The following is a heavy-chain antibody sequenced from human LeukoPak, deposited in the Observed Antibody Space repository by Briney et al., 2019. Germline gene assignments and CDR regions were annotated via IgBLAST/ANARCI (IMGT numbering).Heavy chain of an antibody. Sequence: GRSLRLSCAASGFTFSSYAMHWVRQAPGKGLEWVAVISSDGSNKYYADSMKGRFTISRDNSKNTLYLQMNSLRAEDTAVYYCAKDGQYCSGGSCYTPDYYFDYWGQGTLVTVSS. V-gene: IGHV3-30*04. J-gene: IGHJ4*02. CDR2: ISSDGSNK. D-gene: IGHD2-15*01. CDR1: GFTFSSYA. CDR3: AKDGQYCSGGSCYTPDYYFDY.